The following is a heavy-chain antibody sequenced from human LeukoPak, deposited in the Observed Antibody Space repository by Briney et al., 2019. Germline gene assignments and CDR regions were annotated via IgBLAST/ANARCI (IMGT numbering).Heavy chain of an antibody. Sequence: PSETLSLTCTVSGGSIGTYYWSWIRQPPGKGLEWIGYIYYSGSTNYNPSLKSRVTISVDTSKNQFSLKLSSVTAADTAVYYCAKDDPYSGSSDYWGQGTLVTVSS. CDR3: AKDDPYSGSSDY. CDR2: IYYSGST. J-gene: IGHJ4*02. CDR1: GGSIGTYY. D-gene: IGHD1-26*01. V-gene: IGHV4-59*01.